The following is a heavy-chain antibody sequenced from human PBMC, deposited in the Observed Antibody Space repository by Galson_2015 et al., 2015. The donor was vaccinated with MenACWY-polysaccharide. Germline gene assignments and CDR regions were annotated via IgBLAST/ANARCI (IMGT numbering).Heavy chain of an antibody. CDR1: GFTFCSYA. D-gene: IGHD6-6*01. J-gene: IGHJ4*02. CDR3: ARDRQLGLVGTLL. CDR2: ISYDGSNK. V-gene: IGHV3-30-3*01. Sequence: SLRLACATSGFTFCSYAMHWVRQAPGKGLEWVAVISYDGSNKYYADSVKGRFTISRDNSKNTLYLQMNSLRAEDTAVYYCARDRQLGLVGTLLWGQGTLVTVSS.